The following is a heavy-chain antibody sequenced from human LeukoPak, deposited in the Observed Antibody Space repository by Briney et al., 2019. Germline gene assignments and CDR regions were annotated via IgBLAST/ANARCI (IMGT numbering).Heavy chain of an antibody. CDR1: GFTFSSYG. CDR3: ARDRRRDGYNSFDY. J-gene: IGHJ4*02. Sequence: GGSLRLSCAASGFTFSSYGMHWVRQAPGKGLEWVAVIWYDGSNKYYADSVKGRFTISRDNSKNTLYLQMNSLRAEDTAVYYCARDRRRDGYNSFDYWGQGTLVTVSS. D-gene: IGHD5-24*01. V-gene: IGHV3-33*01. CDR2: IWYDGSNK.